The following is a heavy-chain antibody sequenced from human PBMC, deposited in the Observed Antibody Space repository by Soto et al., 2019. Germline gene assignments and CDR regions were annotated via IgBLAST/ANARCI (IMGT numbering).Heavy chain of an antibody. J-gene: IGHJ6*02. V-gene: IGHV3-23*01. CDR2: ITGSGDTT. CDR3: AIGSCSDRNCCGREDV. Sequence: EVQLLDSGGGLVQPGGSLRLSCAASGFSFSNYAMTWVRQAPGKGLEWVSSITGSGDTTYYADSVKGRFTNARDTSRNALYQQMSCLRVEDTAVDYCAIGSCSDRNCCGREDVWGQGTMVTVSS. D-gene: IGHD1-26*01. CDR1: GFSFSNYA.